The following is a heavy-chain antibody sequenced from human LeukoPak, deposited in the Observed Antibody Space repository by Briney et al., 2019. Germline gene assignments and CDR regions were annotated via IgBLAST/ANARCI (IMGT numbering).Heavy chain of an antibody. CDR3: AKSRAYGDYVGDAFDI. Sequence: GGSLRLSCAASGFTFSSYAMSWVRQAPGKGLEWVSAITGSGGSTYYADSVKGRFTISRDSSKNTLYLQMNSLRAEDTAVYYCAKSRAYGDYVGDAFDIWGQGTMVTVSS. D-gene: IGHD4-17*01. CDR1: GFTFSSYA. J-gene: IGHJ3*02. V-gene: IGHV3-23*01. CDR2: ITGSGGST.